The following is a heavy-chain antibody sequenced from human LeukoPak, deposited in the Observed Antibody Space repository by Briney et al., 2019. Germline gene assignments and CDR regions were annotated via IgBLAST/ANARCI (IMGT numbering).Heavy chain of an antibody. CDR3: ARRITMVRGVETYNWFDP. Sequence: PSQTLSLTCTVSGGSISSGSYYWSWIRQPAGKGLEWIGCIYTSGSTNYNPSLKSRVTISVDTSKNQFSLKLSSVTAADTAVYYCARRITMVRGVETYNWFDPWGQGTLVTVSS. CDR1: GGSISSGSYY. D-gene: IGHD3-10*01. CDR2: IYTSGST. V-gene: IGHV4-61*02. J-gene: IGHJ5*02.